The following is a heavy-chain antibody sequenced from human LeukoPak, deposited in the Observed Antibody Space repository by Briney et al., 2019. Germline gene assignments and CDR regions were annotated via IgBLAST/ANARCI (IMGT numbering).Heavy chain of an antibody. CDR2: INSDGSST. V-gene: IGHV3-74*01. CDR3: ATRPRRDSPFDY. CDR1: GFTFSSYW. D-gene: IGHD3-22*01. Sequence: GGSLRLSCAASGFTFSSYWMHWVRQAPGKGLVWVSRINSDGSSTSYADSVKGRFTISRDNSKNTLYLQMNSLRAEDTAVYYCATRPRRDSPFDYWGQGTLVTVSS. J-gene: IGHJ4*02.